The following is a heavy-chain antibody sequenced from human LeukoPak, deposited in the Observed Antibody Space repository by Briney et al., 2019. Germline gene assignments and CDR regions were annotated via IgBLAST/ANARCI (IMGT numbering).Heavy chain of an antibody. CDR1: GFTFRSYS. CDR2: ISSDSRYI. J-gene: IGHJ4*02. V-gene: IGHV3-21*01. D-gene: IGHD2/OR15-2a*01. Sequence: GGSLRLSCAASGFTFRSYSMNWVRQAPGKGLEWVSTISSDSRYIYYADSVKGRFTISRDNSKNTLYLQMNSLRAEDTAVYYCATDYFWGQGTLVTVSS. CDR3: ATDYF.